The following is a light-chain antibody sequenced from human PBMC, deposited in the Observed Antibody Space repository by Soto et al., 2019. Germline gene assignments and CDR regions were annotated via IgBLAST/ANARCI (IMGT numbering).Light chain of an antibody. V-gene: IGLV1-44*01. Sequence: QSVLPQPPSLSGTPVQRVTISCSGSNSNIGRYSVNWYQHFPGTAPKILIYSDDERPSGVPDRFSGSKSGTSASLAISGLQSEDEAEYYCAAWDDNLNGPLFGGGTQLTVL. CDR3: AAWDDNLNGPL. J-gene: IGLJ3*02. CDR2: SDD. CDR1: NSNIGRYS.